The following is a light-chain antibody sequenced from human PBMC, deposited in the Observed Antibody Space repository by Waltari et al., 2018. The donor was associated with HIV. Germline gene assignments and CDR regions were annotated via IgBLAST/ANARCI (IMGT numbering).Light chain of an antibody. Sequence: QSALTQPPSASGSPGQSVTISCTGTSSDIGAYNYVSWFQQHPGKAPKLMIFNVSTRPSGVPVSFSGSNSGNTASLTVSGLQAEDEADYYCASHAGSKDVFGGGTKLTVL. J-gene: IGLJ2*01. CDR3: ASHAGSKDV. CDR1: SSDIGAYNY. CDR2: NVS. V-gene: IGLV2-8*01.